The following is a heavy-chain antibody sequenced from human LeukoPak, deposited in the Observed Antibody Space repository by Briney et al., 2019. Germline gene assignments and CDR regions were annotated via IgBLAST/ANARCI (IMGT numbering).Heavy chain of an antibody. V-gene: IGHV3-23*01. CDR3: ARGPGEDAFDI. CDR2: INDGGGIV. Sequence: TGGSLRLSCAASGFTFANYAMTWVRQAPGKGLQWVSSINDGGGIVYYADSVKGRFTISRDNSKNTLYLQMNSLRAEDTAVYYCARGPGEDAFDIWGQGTMVTVSS. J-gene: IGHJ3*02. D-gene: IGHD2-21*01. CDR1: GFTFANYA.